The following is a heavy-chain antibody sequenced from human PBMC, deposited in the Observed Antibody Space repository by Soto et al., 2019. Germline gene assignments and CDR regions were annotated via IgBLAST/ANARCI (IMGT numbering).Heavy chain of an antibody. CDR2: ISYDGSNK. D-gene: IGHD3-10*01. J-gene: IGHJ3*02. CDR1: GFTFSSYA. V-gene: IGHV3-30-3*01. Sequence: HPGGSLRLSCAASGFTFSSYAMHWVRQAPGKGLEWVAVISYDGSNKYYADSVKGRFTISRDNSKNTLYLQMNSLRAEDTAVYYCARTSYGSGSYRRAFDIWGQGTMVTVSS. CDR3: ARTSYGSGSYRRAFDI.